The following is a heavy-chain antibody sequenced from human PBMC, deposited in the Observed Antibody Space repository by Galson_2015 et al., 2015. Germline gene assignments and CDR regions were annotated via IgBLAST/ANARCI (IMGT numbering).Heavy chain of an antibody. D-gene: IGHD1-26*01. J-gene: IGHJ4*02. CDR2: ISGSGGST. V-gene: IGHV3-23*01. CDR1: GFTFTTYA. CDR3: AKGLLVHRGQYFDS. Sequence: SLRLSCAASGFTFTTYAMSWVRQAPGRGLEWVSAISGSGGSTYYADSVKGRFTISRGNSKNTLFLQMHSLRAEDTAVYYCAKGLLVHRGQYFDSWGQGTLVTVSS.